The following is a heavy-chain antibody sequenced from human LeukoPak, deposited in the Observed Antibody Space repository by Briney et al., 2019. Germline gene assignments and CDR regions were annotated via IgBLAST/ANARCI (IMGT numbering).Heavy chain of an antibody. CDR3: ARDRQQWPRLHAS. J-gene: IGHJ5*02. Sequence: PGGSLRLSCAASGFTFSSYSMNWVRQAPGKGLEWVSYISSSSSTIYYADSVKGRFTISRDNAKNSLYLQMNSLRAEDTAVYYCARDRQQWPRLHASWGQGTLVTVSS. CDR1: GFTFSSYS. V-gene: IGHV3-48*01. D-gene: IGHD6-19*01. CDR2: ISSSSSTI.